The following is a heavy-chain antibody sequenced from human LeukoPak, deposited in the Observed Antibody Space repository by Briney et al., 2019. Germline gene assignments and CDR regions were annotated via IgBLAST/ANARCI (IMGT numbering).Heavy chain of an antibody. CDR1: GGSISSYY. J-gene: IGHJ5*02. CDR2: IYTSGST. CDR3: ARVSYDFWSGYYRGNWFDP. V-gene: IGHV4-4*07. Sequence: SETLSLTCTVSGGSISSYYWSWIRQPAGKGLGWIGRIYTSGSTNYNPSLKSRVTMSVDTSKNQFSLKLSSVTAADTAVYYCARVSYDFWSGYYRGNWFDPWGQGTLVTVSS. D-gene: IGHD3-3*01.